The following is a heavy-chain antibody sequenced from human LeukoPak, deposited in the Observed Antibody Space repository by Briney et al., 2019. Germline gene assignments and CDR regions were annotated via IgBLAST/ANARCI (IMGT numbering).Heavy chain of an antibody. CDR2: INPNSGGT. CDR3: ARVWYHDAFDI. J-gene: IGHJ3*02. CDR1: GYTLTDYY. D-gene: IGHD2-2*01. V-gene: IGHV1-2*06. Sequence: ASVKVSCKASGYTLTDYYMHWVRQAPGQGLEWMGRINPNSGGTNYAQKFQGRVTMTRDTSISTVYMELSRLRSDDTAVYYCARVWYHDAFDIWGQGTMVTVSS.